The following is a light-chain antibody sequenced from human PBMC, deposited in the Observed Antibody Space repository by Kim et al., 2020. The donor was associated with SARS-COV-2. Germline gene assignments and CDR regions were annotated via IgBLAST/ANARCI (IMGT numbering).Light chain of an antibody. CDR1: QYITTW. V-gene: IGKV1-5*03. J-gene: IGKJ2*01. CDR2: RAS. CDR3: QQYDSYPYT. Sequence: SASVGDRVTITCRASQYITTWLAWYQQEPGKAPKLLIHRASSLESGVPSRFSGSGSGTEFTLTITSLQPDDFATYYCQQYDSYPYTFGQGTKLEIK.